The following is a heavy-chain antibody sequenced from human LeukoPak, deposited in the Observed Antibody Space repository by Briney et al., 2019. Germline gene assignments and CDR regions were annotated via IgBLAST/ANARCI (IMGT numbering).Heavy chain of an antibody. CDR1: VGSISSAY. V-gene: IGHV4-4*07. CDR3: ARGLGSLDV. Sequence: SETLSLTCTVSVGSISSAYCSWIRQPAGKGLEWIGRINTTGRNNNTPSLKSRVTMSEDTAKSQCSLKLRSVAAADTAVYYCARGLGSLDVWGKGTTVTVSS. D-gene: IGHD7-27*01. CDR2: INTTGRN. J-gene: IGHJ6*04.